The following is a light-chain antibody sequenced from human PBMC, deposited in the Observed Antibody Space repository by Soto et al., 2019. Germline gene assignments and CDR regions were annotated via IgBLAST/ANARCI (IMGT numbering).Light chain of an antibody. V-gene: IGLV2-14*01. CDR3: SAYTARSTLV. CDR2: EVR. Sequence: QSVLTQPASVSGSPGQSITISCTGTSSDIGAYNLVSWYQQHPGTAPKLIIYEVRNRPSGISSRFSGSRSGNTASLTISGLQPEDEGDYYCSAYTARSTLVFGGGTKLTVL. J-gene: IGLJ3*02. CDR1: SSDIGAYNL.